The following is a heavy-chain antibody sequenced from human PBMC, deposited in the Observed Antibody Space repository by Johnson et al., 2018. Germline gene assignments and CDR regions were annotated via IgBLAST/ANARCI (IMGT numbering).Heavy chain of an antibody. Sequence: VQLVESGGGLVQPGGSLRLSCTASGFTFSDHYMDWVRQATGKGLEWVSAIGTAGDTYYPGSVKGRFTISRENAKNSLHLQINSLRDEDTALYYCATSLLSNLVPRGGYYYLPLDVWGQGTRVTVSS. CDR3: ATSLLSNLVPRGGYYYLPLDV. D-gene: IGHD2-15*01. CDR2: IGTAGDT. CDR1: GFTFSDHY. V-gene: IGHV3-13*01. J-gene: IGHJ6*02.